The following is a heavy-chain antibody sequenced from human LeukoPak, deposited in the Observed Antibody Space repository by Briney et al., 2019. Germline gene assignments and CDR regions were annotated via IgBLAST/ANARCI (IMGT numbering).Heavy chain of an antibody. J-gene: IGHJ4*02. CDR3: ATYSAAGRTYYFDY. D-gene: IGHD6-13*01. CDR1: GYTFTSYD. Sequence: ASVKVSCKASGYTFTSYDINWVRQATGQGLEWMGWMNPNSGNTGYAQKFQGRVTMTRDTSTSTAYMELRSLRSDDTAVYYCATYSAAGRTYYFDYWGQGALVTVSS. V-gene: IGHV1-8*01. CDR2: MNPNSGNT.